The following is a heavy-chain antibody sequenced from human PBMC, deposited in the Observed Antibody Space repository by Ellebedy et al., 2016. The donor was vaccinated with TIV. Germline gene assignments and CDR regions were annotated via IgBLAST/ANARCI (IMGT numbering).Heavy chain of an antibody. J-gene: IGHJ4*02. D-gene: IGHD2-15*01. Sequence: SETLSLTCTVSGGSISSSSYYWVWIRQPPGKGLEWIGSINYSGSTYYNPSLKSRLTMSLDTSKNQFSLKMNSVTAADTAVYYCARGGGSFSDYWGQGTLVTVSS. CDR2: INYSGST. CDR1: GGSISSSSYY. CDR3: ARGGGSFSDY. V-gene: IGHV4-39*07.